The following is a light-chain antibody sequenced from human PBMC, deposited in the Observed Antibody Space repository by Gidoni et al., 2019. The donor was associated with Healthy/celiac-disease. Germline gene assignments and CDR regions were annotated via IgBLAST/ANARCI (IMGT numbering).Light chain of an antibody. CDR3: QSYDSSLSGSRGV. V-gene: IGLV1-40*01. CDR2: GNS. Sequence: HSVLTQPPSVSGAPGQRVTLPCPGSSSNIGAGYDVHWYQQLPGTAPKLLIYGNSNRPSGVPDRFSGSKSGTSASLAITGLQAEDEADYYCQSYDSSLSGSRGVFGGGTKLTVL. CDR1: SSNIGAGYD. J-gene: IGLJ2*01.